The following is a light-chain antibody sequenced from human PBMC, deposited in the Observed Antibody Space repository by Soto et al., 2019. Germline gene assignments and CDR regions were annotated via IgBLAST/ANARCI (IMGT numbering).Light chain of an antibody. CDR2: AAS. Sequence: IQLTQSPSSLSASIGDRVTITCRASQGIGSDLAWFQQMPGKAPKLLIYAASTLADGVPSRFSGSGYGTEFNSTINSLQPEDFATYFCHQFDTYPLTFGGGTKVGI. CDR1: QGIGSD. V-gene: IGKV1-9*01. CDR3: HQFDTYPLT. J-gene: IGKJ4*01.